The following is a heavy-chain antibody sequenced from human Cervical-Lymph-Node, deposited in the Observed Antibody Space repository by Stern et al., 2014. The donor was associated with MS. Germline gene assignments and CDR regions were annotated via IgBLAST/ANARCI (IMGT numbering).Heavy chain of an antibody. J-gene: IGHJ5*02. CDR3: AKDYSSGWNWLDP. D-gene: IGHD6-19*01. V-gene: IGHV3-9*01. CDR2: ISGDGDTR. CDR1: GFIFDDYA. Sequence: EVQLVASGGGLVQPGRSLRLSCAVSGFIFDDYAMHWVRPAPGKGLEWVSGISGDGDTRGYADSVKGRFTIFRDNAHNSLYLQMNSLRAEDTALYFCAKDYSSGWNWLDPWGQGTLVTVSS.